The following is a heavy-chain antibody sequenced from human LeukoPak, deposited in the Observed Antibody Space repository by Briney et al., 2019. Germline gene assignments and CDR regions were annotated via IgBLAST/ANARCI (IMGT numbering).Heavy chain of an antibody. CDR1: RFTFSDYY. V-gene: IGHV3-11*04. J-gene: IGHJ4*02. Sequence: GGSLRLSCAASRFTFSDYYMSWIRQAPGKGLEWVSYISSSGSTIYYADSVKGRFTISRDNAKNSLYLQMNSLRAEDTAVYYCARDSPYGSGTYLADWGQGTLVTVSS. CDR3: ARDSPYGSGTYLAD. CDR2: ISSSGSTI. D-gene: IGHD3-10*01.